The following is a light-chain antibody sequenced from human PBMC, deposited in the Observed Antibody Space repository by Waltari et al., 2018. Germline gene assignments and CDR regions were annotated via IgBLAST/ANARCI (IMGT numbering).Light chain of an antibody. Sequence: SYELTQPHSVSVSPGQTASITCPGDKLGDKYACWYQQKPGQSPVLVIYQDSKRPSGIPERFSGSNSGNTATLTISGTQAMDEADYYCQAWDSSTAVFGGGTKLTVL. CDR1: KLGDKY. J-gene: IGLJ2*01. CDR3: QAWDSSTAV. CDR2: QDS. V-gene: IGLV3-1*01.